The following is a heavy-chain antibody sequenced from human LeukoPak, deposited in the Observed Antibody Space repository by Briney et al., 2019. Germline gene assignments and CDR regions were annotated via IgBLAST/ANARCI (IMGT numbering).Heavy chain of an antibody. CDR3: ARALGYGYVLVPDFDY. Sequence: GGSLRLSCAASGFTFSTFGVHWVRQAPGRGLEWVAVTWYDGTNKYYADSVKGRFTISRDNSKNTLFLQMNSLRAEDTAVYYCARALGYGYVLVPDFDYWGQGTLVTVSS. D-gene: IGHD5-18*01. CDR2: TWYDGTNK. V-gene: IGHV3-33*01. CDR1: GFTFSTFG. J-gene: IGHJ4*02.